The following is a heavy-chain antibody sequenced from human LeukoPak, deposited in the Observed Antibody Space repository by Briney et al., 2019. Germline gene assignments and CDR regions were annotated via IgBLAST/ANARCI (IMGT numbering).Heavy chain of an antibody. Sequence: GGSLRLSCAASGFTFRSYGMHWVRQAPGKGLEWVAFIRYDGSNKYYADSVKGRFTISRDNSKNTPYLQMNSLRAEDTAVYYCAKDGVPSRYFGRNYFDYWGQGTLVTVSS. V-gene: IGHV3-30*02. CDR3: AKDGVPSRYFGRNYFDY. J-gene: IGHJ4*02. D-gene: IGHD2-8*01. CDR1: GFTFRSYG. CDR2: IRYDGSNK.